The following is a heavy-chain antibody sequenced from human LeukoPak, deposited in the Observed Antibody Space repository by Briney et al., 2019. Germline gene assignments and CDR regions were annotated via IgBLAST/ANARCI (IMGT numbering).Heavy chain of an antibody. CDR3: ARDRAAALDY. J-gene: IGHJ4*02. D-gene: IGHD6-13*01. V-gene: IGHV1-69*05. CDR1: GGTFSSYA. CDR2: IIPIFGTA. Sequence: ASVKVSCKASGGTFSSYAISWVRQAPGQGLEWMGGIIPIFGTANYAQKFQGRVTITRDTSASTAYMELSSLRSEDTAVYYCARDRAAALDYWGQGTLVTVSS.